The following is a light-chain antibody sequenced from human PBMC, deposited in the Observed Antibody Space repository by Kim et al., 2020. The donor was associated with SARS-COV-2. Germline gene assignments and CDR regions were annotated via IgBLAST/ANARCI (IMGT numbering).Light chain of an antibody. CDR3: QVWDSNPPV. V-gene: IGLV3-1*01. J-gene: IGLJ2*01. CDR1: RLGDKY. CDR2: QDT. Sequence: SYELTQPPSVSVSPGQTASITCSGERLGDKYVCWYQQKPGQSPVVVIYQDTHRPSGIPERFSGSDSENTATLTISGTQPIDKADYYCQVWDSNPPVFGGGTDLTVL.